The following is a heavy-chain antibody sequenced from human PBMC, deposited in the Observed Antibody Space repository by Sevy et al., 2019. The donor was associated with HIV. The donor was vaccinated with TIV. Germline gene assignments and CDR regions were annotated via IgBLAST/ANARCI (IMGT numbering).Heavy chain of an antibody. J-gene: IGHJ4*02. CDR1: GFTFSDFY. CDR2: ISDSGHIK. Sequence: GGSLRLACAASGFTFSDFYMSWIRQAPGKGLEWVSYISDSGHIKHYEDSVKGRFLISRDNAHNTVHLQMNSLTAEDTADYYCVRGGGRIHYFDYWGRGTLVTVSS. D-gene: IGHD3-16*01. V-gene: IGHV3-11*01. CDR3: VRGGGRIHYFDY.